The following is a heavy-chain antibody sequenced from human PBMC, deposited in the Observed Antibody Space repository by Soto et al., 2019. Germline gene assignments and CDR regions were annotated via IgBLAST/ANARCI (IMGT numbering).Heavy chain of an antibody. J-gene: IGHJ4*02. CDR3: ARGRRCIWYSRNCYYFDY. V-gene: IGHV1-8*01. CDR2: MNPNSGNT. Sequence: QVQLVQSGAEVKKPGASVKVSCKASGYTFTSYDINWVRQATGQGLEWMGWMNPNSGNTGYAQKFQGRVTMTRNTTIRKPYMELSSRRPEDAAVEYCARGRRCIWYSRNCYYFDYWGQGTLVTVSS. D-gene: IGHD6-13*01. CDR1: GYTFTSYD.